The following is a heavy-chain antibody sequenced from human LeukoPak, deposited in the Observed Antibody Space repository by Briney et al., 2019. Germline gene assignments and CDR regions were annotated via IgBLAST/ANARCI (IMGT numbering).Heavy chain of an antibody. D-gene: IGHD3-16*02. Sequence: PSETLSLTCTVSGGSISSSSYYWGWIRQPPGKGLEWIGSIYYSGSTYYNPSLKSRVTISVDTSKNQFSLKLSSVTAADTAVYYCARHVPLCDYVWGSYRYTGPCGWFDPWGQGTLVTVSS. J-gene: IGHJ5*02. CDR1: GGSISSSSYY. V-gene: IGHV4-39*01. CDR2: IYYSGST. CDR3: ARHVPLCDYVWGSYRYTGPCGWFDP.